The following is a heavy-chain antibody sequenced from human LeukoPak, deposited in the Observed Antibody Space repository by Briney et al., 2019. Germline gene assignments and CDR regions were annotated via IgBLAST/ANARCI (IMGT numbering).Heavy chain of an antibody. J-gene: IGHJ4*02. CDR1: GFTFDDYG. Sequence: GGSLRLFCAACGFTFDDYGMSWVRQAPGKGLEWVTGINWNGGSTGYAVSVKGRFTISRDNAKNSLYLQMNSLRAEDTALYYCARDGYGDYLPSLWGQGTLVTVSS. CDR3: ARDGYGDYLPSL. CDR2: INWNGGST. V-gene: IGHV3-20*04. D-gene: IGHD4-17*01.